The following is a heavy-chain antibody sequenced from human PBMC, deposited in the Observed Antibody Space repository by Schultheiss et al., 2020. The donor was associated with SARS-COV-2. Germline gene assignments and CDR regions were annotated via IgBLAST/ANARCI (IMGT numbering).Heavy chain of an antibody. V-gene: IGHV1-18*01. D-gene: IGHD2-21*01. J-gene: IGHJ4*03. CDR1: GYTFTSYG. CDR2: IIPLFGTA. Sequence: ASVKVSCKASGYTFTSYGISWVRQAPGQGLEWMGGIIPLFGTANYALKFQGRVTMTRDTSISTAYMELSSLRSDDTAVYYCARDGGKTIPDLDYWGQGTMVTVSS. CDR3: ARDGGKTIPDLDY.